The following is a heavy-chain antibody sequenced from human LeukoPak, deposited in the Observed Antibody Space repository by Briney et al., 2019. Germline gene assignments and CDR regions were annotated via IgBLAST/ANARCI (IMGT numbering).Heavy chain of an antibody. CDR2: IYPGDSDT. CDR3: ARPWDSSSVDAFDI. J-gene: IGHJ3*02. D-gene: IGHD6-6*01. Sequence: GESLQISCKGSGYSFTSYWIGWVRQLPGKGLEWMGIIYPGDSDTRYSPSFQGQVTISADKSISTAYLQWSSLKASDTAMYYCARPWDSSSVDAFDIWGQGTMVTVSS. CDR1: GYSFTSYW. V-gene: IGHV5-51*01.